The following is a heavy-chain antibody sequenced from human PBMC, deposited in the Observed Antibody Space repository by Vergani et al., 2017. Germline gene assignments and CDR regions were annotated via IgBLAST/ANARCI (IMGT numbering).Heavy chain of an antibody. Sequence: QVQLQESGPGLVKPSQTLSLTCTVSAGSISSGGYYWSWIRQHPGKGLEWIGYIYYSGSTYYNPTRKSRVTISVDTSKNQFSLKLSSVTAADTAVYYCARDPDEGGYFDYWDQGTLVTVSS. CDR1: AGSISSGGYY. CDR3: ARDPDEGGYFDY. J-gene: IGHJ4*02. V-gene: IGHV4-31*03. D-gene: IGHD3-16*01. CDR2: IYYSGST.